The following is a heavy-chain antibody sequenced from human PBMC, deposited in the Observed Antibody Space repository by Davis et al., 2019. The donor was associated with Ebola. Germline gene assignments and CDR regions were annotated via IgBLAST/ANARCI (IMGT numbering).Heavy chain of an antibody. CDR3: ARKLGGPYWHFDL. D-gene: IGHD7-27*01. Sequence: PGGSLRLSCAASGFTFSSYAMHWVRQAPGKGLEWVAVISYDGSNKYYADSVKGRFTISRDNAKNSLYLQMNSLRAEDTAVYYCARKLGGPYWHFDLWGRGTLVTVSS. J-gene: IGHJ2*01. CDR2: ISYDGSNK. CDR1: GFTFSSYA. V-gene: IGHV3-30-3*01.